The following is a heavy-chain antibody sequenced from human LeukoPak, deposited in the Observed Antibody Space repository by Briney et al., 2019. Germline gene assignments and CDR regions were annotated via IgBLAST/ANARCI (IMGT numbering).Heavy chain of an antibody. J-gene: IGHJ6*03. Sequence: GGSLRLSCVASGFTFSTYAMGWVRQAPEKGLERVSVISGSGVSTYYADSVKGRFTISRDNSENTVYLQMNSLRAEDTAVYYCAKVPKWSRSHMDVWGKGTTVTVSS. CDR3: AKVPKWSRSHMDV. D-gene: IGHD6-13*01. CDR1: GFTFSTYA. V-gene: IGHV3-23*01. CDR2: ISGSGVST.